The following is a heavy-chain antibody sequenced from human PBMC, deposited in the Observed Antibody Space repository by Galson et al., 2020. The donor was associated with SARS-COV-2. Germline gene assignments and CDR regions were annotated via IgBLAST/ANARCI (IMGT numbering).Heavy chain of an antibody. J-gene: IGHJ4*02. CDR3: ARMGICTGGVCSVPFDY. CDR1: GYSFTSYW. Sequence: GESLKISCKGSGYSFTSYWIGWVRQMPGKGLEWMGIIYPGDSDTRYSPSFQGQVTISADKSISTAYLQWSSLKASDTAMYYCARMGICTGGVCSVPFDYWGQGTLVTVSS. V-gene: IGHV5-51*01. D-gene: IGHD2-8*02. CDR2: IYPGDSDT.